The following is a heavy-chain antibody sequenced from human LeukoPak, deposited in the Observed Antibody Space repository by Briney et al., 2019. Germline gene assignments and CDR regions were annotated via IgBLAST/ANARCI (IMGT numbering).Heavy chain of an antibody. CDR3: ARATSANEYSYGFHFDY. CDR2: IIPSFGTV. CDR1: GTTFRSYA. J-gene: IGHJ4*02. V-gene: IGHV1-69*01. D-gene: IGHD5-18*01. Sequence: SVKVSCKASGTTFRSYAINWVRQAPGQRLEWMGAIIPSFGTVEYAQKFQGRVTMTADESTSTAYMDLNYLRSDDTAVYFCARATSANEYSYGFHFDYWGQGTLVTVSS.